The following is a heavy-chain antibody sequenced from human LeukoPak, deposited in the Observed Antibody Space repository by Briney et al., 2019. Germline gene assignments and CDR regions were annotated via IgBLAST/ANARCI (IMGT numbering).Heavy chain of an antibody. V-gene: IGHV3-64*01. D-gene: IGHD5-18*01. CDR1: GFTFSHYS. Sequence: GSLRLSCAASGFTFSHYSMHWVRQAPGRGLEYVSSINSNGDDTYYVNSGKGRFTISRDNSKNTLYLQMGSLRTEDMAVYYCARDRHTAMVYYYYYMDVWGTGTTVTVSS. CDR2: INSNGDDT. CDR3: ARDRHTAMVYYYYYMDV. J-gene: IGHJ6*03.